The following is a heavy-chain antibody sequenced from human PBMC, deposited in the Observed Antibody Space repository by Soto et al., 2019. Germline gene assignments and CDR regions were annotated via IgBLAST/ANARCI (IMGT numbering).Heavy chain of an antibody. CDR1: GGTFSSYA. Sequence: SVKVSCKASGGTFSSYAISWVRQAPGQGLEWMGGIIPIFGTANYAQKFQGRVTITADESTSTAYMELSSLRSEDTAVYYCAILFRYYYYGMDVWGQASTVTGSS. V-gene: IGHV1-69*13. J-gene: IGHJ6*02. CDR2: IIPIFGTA. CDR3: AILFRYYYYGMDV.